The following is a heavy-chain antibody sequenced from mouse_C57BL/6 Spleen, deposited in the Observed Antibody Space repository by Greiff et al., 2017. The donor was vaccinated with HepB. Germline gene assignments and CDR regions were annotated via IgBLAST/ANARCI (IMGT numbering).Heavy chain of an antibody. CDR2: IDPETGGT. CDR1: GYTFTDYE. Sequence: VQLQQSGAELVRPGASVTLSCKASGYTFTDYEMHWVKQTPVHGLEWIGAIDPETGGTAYNQKFKGKAILTADKSSSTAYMELRSLTSEDSAVYYCTRGGYAGGPYFDDWGQGTTLTVSS. CDR3: TRGGYAGGPYFDD. V-gene: IGHV1-15*01. J-gene: IGHJ2*01. D-gene: IGHD2-14*01.